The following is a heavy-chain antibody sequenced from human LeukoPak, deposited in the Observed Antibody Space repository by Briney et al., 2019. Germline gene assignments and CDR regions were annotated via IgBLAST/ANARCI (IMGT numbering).Heavy chain of an antibody. J-gene: IGHJ1*01. D-gene: IGHD6-6*01. V-gene: IGHV4-59*01. CDR3: ARGGAARLHFQN. CDR1: GGSISSYH. Sequence: SETLSLTCTVSGGSISSYHWSWFRQAPGKGLEWIGYIYDSGSTNFNPSLQSRVTISVDTSKNQFSLNLNSVTAADTAVYYCARGGAARLHFQNWGQGTLVTVSS. CDR2: IYDSGST.